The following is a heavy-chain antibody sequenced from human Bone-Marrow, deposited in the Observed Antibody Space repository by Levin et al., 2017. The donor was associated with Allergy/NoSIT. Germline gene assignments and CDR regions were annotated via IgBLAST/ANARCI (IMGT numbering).Heavy chain of an antibody. J-gene: IGHJ3*01. D-gene: IGHD2/OR15-2a*01. CDR2: IYKTGTT. CDR3: ARQYTTGWLKDTFDV. CDR1: GDSISTSSHY. Sequence: PSETLSLTCTVSGDSISTSSHYWGWIRQPPGKGLEWIGTIYKTGTTYYNPSLKSRVTISVDTSKNQFSLNLSSVTAADTAVFYCARQYTTGWLKDTFDVWGQGTTVSVSS. V-gene: IGHV4-39*01.